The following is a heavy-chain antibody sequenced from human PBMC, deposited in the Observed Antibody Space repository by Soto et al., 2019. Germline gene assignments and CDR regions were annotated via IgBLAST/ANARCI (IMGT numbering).Heavy chain of an antibody. CDR2: ISSSSSYI. D-gene: IGHD6-19*01. J-gene: IGHJ4*02. CDR1: VFTFSRYS. V-gene: IGHV3-21*01. CDR3: ARDQLTSGWVGYFDY. Sequence: PGGSLRLSCAASVFTFSRYSMNWVRQAPGKGLEWVSSISSSSSYIYYADSEKGRFTLSRDSAKKSQYLQMTSLRAEDTAVYYCARDQLTSGWVGYFDYWGQGTLVPVSS.